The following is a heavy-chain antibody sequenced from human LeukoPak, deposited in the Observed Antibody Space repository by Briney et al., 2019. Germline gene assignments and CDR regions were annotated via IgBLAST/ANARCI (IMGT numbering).Heavy chain of an antibody. D-gene: IGHD2-8*01. V-gene: IGHV4-61*02. J-gene: IGHJ6*03. CDR2: IYTSGST. CDR3: ARSRMLAFYYYYMDV. Sequence: SETLSLTCTVSGGSISSGSYYWSWIRQPAGKGLEWLGRIYTSGSTNYNPSLKSRVTISVDTSKSQFSLKLSSVTAADTAVYYCARSRMLAFYYYYMDVWGKGTTVTVSS. CDR1: GGSISSGSYY.